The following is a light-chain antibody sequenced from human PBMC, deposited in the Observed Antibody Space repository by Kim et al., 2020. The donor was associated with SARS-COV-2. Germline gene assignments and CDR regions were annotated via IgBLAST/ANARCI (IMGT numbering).Light chain of an antibody. Sequence: ELTQPPSASGTPGQKVTISCSGVNSNIGSNTVSWYQQFPGAAPKLIIKTDHQRPSGVPDRFSGSRSGTSASLAISELQSEDEADYYCAAWEDSLSGPVFGGGTQLTVL. J-gene: IGLJ2*01. CDR1: NSNIGSNT. CDR2: TDH. V-gene: IGLV1-44*01. CDR3: AAWEDSLSGPV.